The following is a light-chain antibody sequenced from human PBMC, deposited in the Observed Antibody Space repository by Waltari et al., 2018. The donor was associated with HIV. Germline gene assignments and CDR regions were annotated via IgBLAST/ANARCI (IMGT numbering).Light chain of an antibody. J-gene: IGLJ1*01. V-gene: IGLV1-44*01. Sequence: QSALTQPPSTSGTPGQRVTIPCSGRSATIGTYVVTWFQQVPGTAPKLLVSGRDQRPSGVPDRFSGSKSGTSGSLAISGLQSEDEGDYYCAVWDDSVNGYVFGTGTKVTVL. CDR2: GRD. CDR1: SATIGTYV. CDR3: AVWDDSVNGYV.